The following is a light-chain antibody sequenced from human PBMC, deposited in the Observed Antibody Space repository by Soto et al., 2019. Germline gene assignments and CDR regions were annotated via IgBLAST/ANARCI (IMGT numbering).Light chain of an antibody. CDR3: SSWTSSSTLV. J-gene: IGLJ2*01. Sequence: QSALTQPASVSGSPGQSITISCTGTRSDVGGYNYVSWYQQHPGQAPKLIIYEVSSRPSGVSNRFSGSKSGNTASLTISGLQAVDETDYYCSSWTSSSTLVFGGGTKLTVL. V-gene: IGLV2-14*01. CDR1: RSDVGGYNY. CDR2: EVS.